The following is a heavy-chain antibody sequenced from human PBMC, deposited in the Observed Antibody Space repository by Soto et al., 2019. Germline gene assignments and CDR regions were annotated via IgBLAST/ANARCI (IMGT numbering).Heavy chain of an antibody. CDR2: ISVYNGNT. CDR3: ARDDCSGGSCYFDY. J-gene: IGHJ4*02. V-gene: IGHV1-18*01. Sequence: ASVKVSCKASGYTFTSYGISLVRQAPGQGLEWMGWISVYNGNTNYAQKLQGRVTLTTDTSTSTAYMELRSLRSDDTAVYYCARDDCSGGSCYFDYWGQGTLVTVSS. CDR1: GYTFTSYG. D-gene: IGHD2-15*01.